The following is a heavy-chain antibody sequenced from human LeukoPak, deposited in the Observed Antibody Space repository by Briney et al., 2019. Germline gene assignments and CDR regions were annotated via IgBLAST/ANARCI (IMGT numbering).Heavy chain of an antibody. V-gene: IGHV3-9*01. Sequence: GGSLRLSCAASGFTFDDYAMHWVRQAPGKGLEWVSGISWSSGRIDYADSMKGRFTISRDNSKNTLYLQMNSLRAEDTAVYYCARDMSYYDSRDAFDIWGQGTMVTVSS. D-gene: IGHD3-22*01. J-gene: IGHJ3*02. CDR1: GFTFDDYA. CDR2: ISWSSGRI. CDR3: ARDMSYYDSRDAFDI.